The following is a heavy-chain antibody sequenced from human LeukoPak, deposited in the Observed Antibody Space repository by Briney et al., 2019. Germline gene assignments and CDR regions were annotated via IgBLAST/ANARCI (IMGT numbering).Heavy chain of an antibody. CDR1: GFTFSSYA. V-gene: IGHV3-23*01. CDR3: ARGGDYGVKIDY. CDR2: FSGSGGST. D-gene: IGHD3-16*01. J-gene: IGHJ4*02. Sequence: PEGSLRLSCAASGFTFSSYAMSWVRQAPGKGLECISGFSGSGGSTYYADSVKGRFTISRDNSKNTLYLQMNSLRVEDTAVYYCARGGDYGVKIDYWGQGTLVTVSS.